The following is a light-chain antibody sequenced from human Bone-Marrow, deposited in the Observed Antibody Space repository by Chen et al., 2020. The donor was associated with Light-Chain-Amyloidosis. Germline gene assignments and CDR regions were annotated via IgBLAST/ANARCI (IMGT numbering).Light chain of an antibody. CDR2: EDA. CDR1: SGRIATNY. J-gene: IGLJ3*02. CDR3: QSYRGSCQVV. Sequence: NFMLTQPPSVSESPGKTVIISCTRSSGRIATNYVQWYQQRPGSSPTTVIYEDAQSPSGVPDRFSGSSDRSSNSSSLTSAGPKAEDEAHYQCQSYRGSCQVVFGGGTKLTVL. V-gene: IGLV6-57*01.